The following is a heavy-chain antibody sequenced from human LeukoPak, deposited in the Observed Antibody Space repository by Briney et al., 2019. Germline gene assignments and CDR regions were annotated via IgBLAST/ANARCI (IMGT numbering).Heavy chain of an antibody. CDR3: AKDTPTTGYHLDS. J-gene: IGHJ4*02. CDR2: IRYDGSDK. CDR1: GFTLRGYG. V-gene: IGHV3-30*02. D-gene: IGHD1-1*01. Sequence: GGSLRLSCAASGFTLRGYGMHWVRQAPGKGLEWVAFIRYDGSDKSYADSVKGRFTIARDNSENTLYLQINSLRVEDTAVYYCAKDTPTTGYHLDSWGQGTLVTVSS.